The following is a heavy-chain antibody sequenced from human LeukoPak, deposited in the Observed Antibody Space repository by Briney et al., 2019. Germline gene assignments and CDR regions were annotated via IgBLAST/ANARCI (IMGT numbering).Heavy chain of an antibody. D-gene: IGHD4-17*01. CDR1: GFTFSSYA. V-gene: IGHV3-30-3*01. CDR2: ISYDGSNK. Sequence: GGSLRLSCAASGFTFSSYAMHWVRQAPGKGLEWVAVISYDGSNKYYADSVKGRFTISRDNSKNTLYLQMNSLRAEDTAVYYCARRLDYGDSIPYYYGTVVWGQGTTVTVSS. J-gene: IGHJ6*02. CDR3: ARRLDYGDSIPYYYGTVV.